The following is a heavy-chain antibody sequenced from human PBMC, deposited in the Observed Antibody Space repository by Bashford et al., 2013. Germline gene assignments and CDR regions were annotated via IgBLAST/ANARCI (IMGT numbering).Heavy chain of an antibody. CDR1: GGSISRVGYY. J-gene: IGHJ5*02. CDR3: ASHYDSSSNWFDP. V-gene: IGHV4-31*03. D-gene: IGHD3-22*01. CDR2: VHYSGST. Sequence: TLSLTCTVSGGSISRVGYYWDWIRQSPGKGLEWIGYVHYSGSTSYNPSLKSRVAISADTSKGQFSLRLTSVTAADTAVYYCASHYDSSSNWFDPWGQGTLVTVSS.